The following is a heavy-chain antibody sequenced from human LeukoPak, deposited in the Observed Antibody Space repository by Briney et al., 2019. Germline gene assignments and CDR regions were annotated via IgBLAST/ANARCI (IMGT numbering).Heavy chain of an antibody. CDR3: ATFIIGPTIDY. J-gene: IGHJ4*02. D-gene: IGHD3-10*01. CDR2: INLDGSGT. V-gene: IGHV3-7*01. Sequence: GGSLRLSCTASGFTFSSYWMTWVRQTPEKGLEWVAQINLDGSGTNHVDSVKGRFTISRDNAKNSLYLQMNSLRAGDTAVYYCATFIIGPTIDYWGQGTLVTVSS. CDR1: GFTFSSYW.